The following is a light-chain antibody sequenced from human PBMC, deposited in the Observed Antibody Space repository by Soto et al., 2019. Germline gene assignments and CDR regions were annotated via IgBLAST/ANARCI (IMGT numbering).Light chain of an antibody. CDR1: QSVANLY. Sequence: EIVLTQSPDTLSLSPGERATLSCRASQSVANLYLGWYQQKPDQAPRLLIFGASSRASGIPDRFSGSRSGTDFTLTISRLEPEDFALFYCQYYGDSSWTFGQGTRVDIK. CDR2: GAS. J-gene: IGKJ1*01. CDR3: QYYGDSSWT. V-gene: IGKV3-20*01.